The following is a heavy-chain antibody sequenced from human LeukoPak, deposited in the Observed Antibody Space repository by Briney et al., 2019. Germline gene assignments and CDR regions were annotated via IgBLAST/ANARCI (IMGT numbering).Heavy chain of an antibody. V-gene: IGHV1-46*01. CDR3: ARDLTMVRGVIIGLFAFDI. CDR2: INPSGGST. J-gene: IGHJ3*02. Sequence: ASVKVSCKASGYTFTSYYMHWVRQAPGQGLEWMGIINPSGGSTSYAQKFQGRVTMTRDTSTSTVYMELSSLRSEDTAVCYCARDLTMVRGVIIGLFAFDIWGQGTMVTVSS. D-gene: IGHD3-10*01. CDR1: GYTFTSYY.